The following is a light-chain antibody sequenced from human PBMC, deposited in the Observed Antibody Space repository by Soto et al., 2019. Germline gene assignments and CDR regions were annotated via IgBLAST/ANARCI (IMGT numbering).Light chain of an antibody. CDR3: QQYNNWPLT. CDR1: QSVSSN. J-gene: IGKJ3*01. Sequence: EIVMTQSPATLSVSPGERATLSCRASQSVSSNLDWYQQKPGQAPRLLIYGASTRATGIPARFSGSGSGTEFSLTISSLQSEDFAVYYCQQYNNWPLTFGAGTKVDIK. V-gene: IGKV3-15*01. CDR2: GAS.